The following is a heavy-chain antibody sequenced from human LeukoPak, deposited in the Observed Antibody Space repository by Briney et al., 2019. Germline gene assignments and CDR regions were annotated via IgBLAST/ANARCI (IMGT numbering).Heavy chain of an antibody. CDR1: GFTFSSYA. CDR2: MSGSGGST. V-gene: IGHV3-23*01. CDR3: AKEGLVRGVITNFDY. Sequence: PGGSLRLSCAASGFTFSSYAMSWVRQAPGKGLEWVSAMSGSGGSTYYADSVKGRFTISRDNSKNTLYLQMNSLRAEDTAVYYCAKEGLVRGVITNFDYWGQGTLVTVSS. D-gene: IGHD3-10*01. J-gene: IGHJ4*02.